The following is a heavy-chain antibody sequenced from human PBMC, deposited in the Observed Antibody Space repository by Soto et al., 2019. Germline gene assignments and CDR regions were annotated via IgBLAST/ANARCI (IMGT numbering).Heavy chain of an antibody. CDR1: GFTFSSYG. D-gene: IGHD3-10*01. J-gene: IGHJ6*02. CDR3: AREVLVRGIKYHAMGV. CDR2: IWSDGGNK. Sequence: QVQLVESGGGVVQPGRSLSLSCAASGFTFSSYGIHWVRQAPGKGLEWVAVIWSDGGNKYYADSVKGRFTISRDNTKNTLYLQMNSLRAEETAVYYCAREVLVRGIKYHAMGVWGQGTTVTVSS. V-gene: IGHV3-33*01.